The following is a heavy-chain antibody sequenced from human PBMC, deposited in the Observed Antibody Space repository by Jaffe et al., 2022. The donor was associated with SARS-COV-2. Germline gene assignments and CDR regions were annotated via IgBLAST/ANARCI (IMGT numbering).Heavy chain of an antibody. J-gene: IGHJ4*02. D-gene: IGHD5-12*01. CDR1: GFIVSSNY. CDR2: IYSGGST. CDR3: ATREGGGYDVFVY. V-gene: IGHV3-53*01. Sequence: EVQLVESGGGLIQPGGSLRLSCAASGFIVSSNYMSWVRQAPGKGLEWVSVIYSGGSTYYADSVKGRFTISRDNSKNTLYLQMNSLRAEDTAVYYCATREGGGYDVFVYWGQGTLVTVSS.